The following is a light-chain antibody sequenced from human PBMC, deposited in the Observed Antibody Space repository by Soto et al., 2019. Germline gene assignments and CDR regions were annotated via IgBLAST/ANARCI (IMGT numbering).Light chain of an antibody. CDR3: QQYDNHPPT. Sequence: DIQMTQAPSILSTSVRDRVTITCRASQGISRWLAWYQQKPGKAPKLLIYDASNLERGVPSRFSGSGSGTDFTFTISSLQPEDIATYYCQQYDNHPPTFGQGTKVDIK. CDR1: QGISRW. V-gene: IGKV1-5*01. CDR2: DAS. J-gene: IGKJ1*01.